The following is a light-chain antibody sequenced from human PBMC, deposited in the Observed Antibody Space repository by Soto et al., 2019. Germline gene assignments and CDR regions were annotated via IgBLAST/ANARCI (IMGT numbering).Light chain of an antibody. CDR1: QSVSSD. CDR2: DAS. J-gene: IGKJ4*01. Sequence: EIVLTQSPGTLSLSPGERVTLSCRASQSVSSDLAWYHQKPGQAPRLLIYDASTRATGIPARFSGSGSGTDFTLTISSLEPEDFAAYYCQQCGNWPLTFGGGTKVDIK. V-gene: IGKV3-11*01. CDR3: QQCGNWPLT.